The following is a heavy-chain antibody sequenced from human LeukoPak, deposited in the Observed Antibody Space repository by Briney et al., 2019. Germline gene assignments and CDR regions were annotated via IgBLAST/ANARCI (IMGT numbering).Heavy chain of an antibody. D-gene: IGHD2/OR15-2a*01. V-gene: IGHV3-74*01. CDR1: GSYW. CDR3: VSFYETY. J-gene: IGHJ4*02. Sequence: GSLRLSCAASGSYWMHWVRQAPGKGLVWVSHINSDGSWTSYADSVKGRFTISKDNAKNTVYLQMDNLRAEDTAVYYCVSFYETYWGRGTLVTVSS. CDR2: INSDGSWT.